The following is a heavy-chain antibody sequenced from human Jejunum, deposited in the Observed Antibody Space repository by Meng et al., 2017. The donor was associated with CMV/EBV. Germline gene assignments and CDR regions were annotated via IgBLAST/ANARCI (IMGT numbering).Heavy chain of an antibody. D-gene: IGHD3-22*01. CDR1: TSSYY. V-gene: IGHV4-39*07. Sequence: TSSYYWGWIRQTPKKGLEWIGSIYHTGRTYDNPSLKSRVTISIDTSRSQFSLKLTSVTAADTAIYYCVRAASRHYDSSGFSGFFDYWGQGSMVTVSS. CDR2: IYHTGRT. J-gene: IGHJ4*02. CDR3: VRAASRHYDSSGFSGFFDY.